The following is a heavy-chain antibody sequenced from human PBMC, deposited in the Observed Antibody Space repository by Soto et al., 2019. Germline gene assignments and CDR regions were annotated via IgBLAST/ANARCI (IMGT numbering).Heavy chain of an antibody. Sequence: PSETLSLTCAISGGSISSNNLWSWVRQPPGQGLEWIGEIYHSGSGNYNPSLKSRVIISVDKSKNQFSLKLSSVTAADTAVYYCARGSTTVVTPNWFDPWGQGTLVTAPQ. D-gene: IGHD4-17*01. CDR3: ARGSTTVVTPNWFDP. CDR1: GGSISSNNL. V-gene: IGHV4-4*02. J-gene: IGHJ5*02. CDR2: IYHSGSG.